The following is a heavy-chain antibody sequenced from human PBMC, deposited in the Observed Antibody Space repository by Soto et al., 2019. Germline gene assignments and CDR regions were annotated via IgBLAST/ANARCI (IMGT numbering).Heavy chain of an antibody. CDR1: SGSISSSNW. Sequence: QVQLQESGPGLVKPSGTLSLTCAVSSGSISSSNWWSWVRQPPGKGLEWIGEIYHSGSTNYNPSLKSRFPISVDKSKNQFSLKLSSVTAADTAVYYCARLTTVTTSYYYYMDVWGKGTTVTVSS. CDR3: ARLTTVTTSYYYYMDV. V-gene: IGHV4-4*02. J-gene: IGHJ6*03. CDR2: IYHSGST. D-gene: IGHD4-4*01.